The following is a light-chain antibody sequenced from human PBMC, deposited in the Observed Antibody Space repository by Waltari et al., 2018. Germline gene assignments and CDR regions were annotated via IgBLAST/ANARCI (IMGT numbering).Light chain of an antibody. J-gene: IGKJ5*01. Sequence: EIVLTQSSATLSLSPGERATLSCRASQSVSSSLGWYQQKPGQAPRLLIYDVSNRATDIPARFSGSGSGTDFTLTISSLEPEDFAVYYCQQRSNWPSITFGQGTRLEIK. CDR2: DVS. CDR3: QQRSNWPSIT. V-gene: IGKV3-11*01. CDR1: QSVSSS.